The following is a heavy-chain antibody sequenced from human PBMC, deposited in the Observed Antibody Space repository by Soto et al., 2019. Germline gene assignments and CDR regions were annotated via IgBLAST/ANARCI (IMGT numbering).Heavy chain of an antibody. V-gene: IGHV2-70*01. CDR1: GFSLSTGGMC. D-gene: IGHD6-19*01. Sequence: SGPTLVNPTQTLTLTCTFSGFSLSTGGMCVSWIRQPPGKALEWLALIDWDDDAYYSASLKTRLTISKDTSKNQVVLTMTDMDPVDTATYFFARSPRGGCVHYWGQGTLVTVSS. J-gene: IGHJ4*02. CDR2: IDWDDDA. CDR3: ARSPRGGCVHY.